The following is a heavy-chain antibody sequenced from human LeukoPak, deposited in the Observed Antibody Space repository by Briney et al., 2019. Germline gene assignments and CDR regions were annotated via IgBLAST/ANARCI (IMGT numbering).Heavy chain of an antibody. D-gene: IGHD5-18*01. CDR1: GFTFDDYG. V-gene: IGHV3-20*04. Sequence: GGSLRLSCAASGFTFDDYGMSWVRQAPGKGLEWVSGINWNGGSTGYADSVKGRFTISRDNAKNSLYLQMNSLRAEDTAVYYCARDSGCSYGYGGDYWGQGTLVTVSS. J-gene: IGHJ4*02. CDR2: INWNGGST. CDR3: ARDSGCSYGYGGDY.